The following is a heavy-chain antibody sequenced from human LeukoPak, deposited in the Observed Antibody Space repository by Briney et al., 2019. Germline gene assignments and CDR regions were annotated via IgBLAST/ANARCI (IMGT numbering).Heavy chain of an antibody. Sequence: GGSLRLSCAASGFSFDDYSMHWVRQPPGKGLEWVSLVSWDGGSVYYADSVRGRFTISRDNRKDSLFLQMKSLKSDDSVLYFCARDRGGNSAGFDSWGQGTLVTVSS. D-gene: IGHD5-12*01. CDR2: VSWDGGSV. V-gene: IGHV3-43*01. J-gene: IGHJ4*02. CDR3: ARDRGGNSAGFDS. CDR1: GFSFDDYS.